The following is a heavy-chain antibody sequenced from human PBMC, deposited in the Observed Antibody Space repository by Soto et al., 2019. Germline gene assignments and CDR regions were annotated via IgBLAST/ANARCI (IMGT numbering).Heavy chain of an antibody. CDR2: IKSKTDGGTT. CDR3: TTDYGDYEDVYYGMDV. J-gene: IGHJ6*02. Sequence: GGSLRLSCAASGFTFSNAWMNWVRQAPGKGLEWVGRIKSKTDGGTTDYAAPVKGRFTISRDDSKNTLYLQMNSLKTEDTAVYYCTTDYGDYEDVYYGMDVWGQGTTVTVSS. V-gene: IGHV3-15*07. CDR1: GFTFSNAW. D-gene: IGHD4-17*01.